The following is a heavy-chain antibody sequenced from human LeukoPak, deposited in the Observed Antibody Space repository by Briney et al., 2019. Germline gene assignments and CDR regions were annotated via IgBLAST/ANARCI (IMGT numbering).Heavy chain of an antibody. CDR2: IYHSGST. J-gene: IGHJ4*02. CDR1: GYSISSGYY. Sequence: KPSETLSLTCAVSGYSISSGYYWGWIRQPPGKGLEWIGSIYHSGSTYYNPSLKSRVTISVDTSKNQFSLKLSSVTAADTAVYYCARQRWVKVGATLDYWGQGTLVTVSS. V-gene: IGHV4-38-2*01. D-gene: IGHD1-26*01. CDR3: ARQRWVKVGATLDY.